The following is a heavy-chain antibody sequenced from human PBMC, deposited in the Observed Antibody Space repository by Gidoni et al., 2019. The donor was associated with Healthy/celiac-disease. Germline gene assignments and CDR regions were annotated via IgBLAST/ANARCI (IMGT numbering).Heavy chain of an antibody. D-gene: IGHD3-10*02. J-gene: IGHJ4*02. Sequence: PGSSVKLSCKASGGTFSSYTISWVRQAPGQGLEWMGRIIPILGIANYAQKFQGRVTITADKSTSTAYMELSSLRSEDTAVYYCARDEMYGGAMGYFDYWGQGTLVTVSS. CDR1: GGTFSSYT. CDR2: IIPILGIA. CDR3: ARDEMYGGAMGYFDY. V-gene: IGHV1-69*04.